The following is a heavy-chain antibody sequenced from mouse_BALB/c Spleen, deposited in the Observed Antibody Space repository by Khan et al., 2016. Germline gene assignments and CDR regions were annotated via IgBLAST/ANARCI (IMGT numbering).Heavy chain of an antibody. J-gene: IGHJ1*01. CDR3: MGYDGYCWYFDV. Sequence: EVQLLETGGGLVQPGGSRGLSCEGSGFTFSGFWMSWVRQTPGKTLEWIGDINSDGSAINYAPSIKDRFTIFRDNDKSTLYLQMSNVRSEDTATSFSMGYDGYCWYFDVWGAGTTVTVSS. CDR1: GFTFSGFW. D-gene: IGHD2-3*01. V-gene: IGHV11-2*02. CDR2: INSDGSAI.